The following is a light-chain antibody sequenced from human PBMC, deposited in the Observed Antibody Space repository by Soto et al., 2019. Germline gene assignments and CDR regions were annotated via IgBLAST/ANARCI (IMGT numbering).Light chain of an antibody. CDR2: EVT. J-gene: IGLJ1*01. CDR3: NSLSATGTSYV. CDR1: SSDVGSYNH. Sequence: QSALTQPASASGSPGQSIAISCTGTSSDVGSYNHVSWYQQYPGKAPKLMIYEVTNRPSGVSDRFSGSKSGSTASLTISGLQAEDEADYYCNSLSATGTSYVYGTGTKLTVL. V-gene: IGLV2-14*01.